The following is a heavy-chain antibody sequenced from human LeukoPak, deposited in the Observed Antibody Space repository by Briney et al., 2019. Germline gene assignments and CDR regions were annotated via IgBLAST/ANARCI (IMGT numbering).Heavy chain of an antibody. Sequence: GGSLRLSCAASGFTFSSYSMNWVRQAPGKGLEWVSYISSSSSYIYYADSVKGRFTISRDNAKNSLYLQMNSLRAEDTAVYYCARAPEAERDGYTTYAFDIWGQGTMVTVSS. V-gene: IGHV3-21*01. CDR2: ISSSSSYI. J-gene: IGHJ3*02. D-gene: IGHD5-24*01. CDR3: ARAPEAERDGYTTYAFDI. CDR1: GFTFSSYS.